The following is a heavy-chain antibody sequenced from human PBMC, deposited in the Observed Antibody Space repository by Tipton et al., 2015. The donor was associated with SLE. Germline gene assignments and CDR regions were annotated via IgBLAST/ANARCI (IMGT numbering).Heavy chain of an antibody. D-gene: IGHD6-19*01. J-gene: IGHJ4*02. V-gene: IGHV4-59*01. CDR2: IYYSGST. CDR3: ARVNSGWYKGYFDY. CDR1: GGSISSYY. Sequence: TLSLTCTVSGGSISSYYWSWIRQPPGKGLEWIGYIYYSGSTNYNPSLKSRVTISVDTSKNQFSLKLSSVTAADTAVYHCARVNSGWYKGYFDYWGQGTLVTVSS.